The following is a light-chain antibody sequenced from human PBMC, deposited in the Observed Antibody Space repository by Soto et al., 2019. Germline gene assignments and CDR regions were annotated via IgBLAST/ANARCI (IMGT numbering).Light chain of an antibody. CDR2: GAS. Sequence: EIVLTQSPGTLSLSPGERATLSCRASQSVSSSYLAWYQQKPGQAPRLLSYGASSRATGIPDRFSGSGYGTAFTLTISRLEPEDFAVYYCQQYGSSPWTFGQGTKVEIK. CDR3: QQYGSSPWT. V-gene: IGKV3-20*01. CDR1: QSVSSSY. J-gene: IGKJ1*01.